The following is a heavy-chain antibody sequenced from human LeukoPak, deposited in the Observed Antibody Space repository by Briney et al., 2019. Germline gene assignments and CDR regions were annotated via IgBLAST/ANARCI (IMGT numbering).Heavy chain of an antibody. Sequence: SQTLSLTCTVSGGSISSGSYYWSWIRQPAGKGLEWIGRIYTSGSTNYNPSLKSRVTISVDTSKNQFSLKLSSVTAADTAVYYCARVRHIVVVTRDWYFDLWGRGTLVTVSS. CDR1: GGSISSGSYY. CDR3: ARVRHIVVVTRDWYFDL. D-gene: IGHD2-21*01. CDR2: IYTSGST. J-gene: IGHJ2*01. V-gene: IGHV4-61*02.